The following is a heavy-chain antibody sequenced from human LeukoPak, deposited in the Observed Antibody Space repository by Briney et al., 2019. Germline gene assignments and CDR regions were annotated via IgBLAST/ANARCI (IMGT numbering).Heavy chain of an antibody. V-gene: IGHV3-23*01. CDR3: AKKGRGTWSFDY. CDR1: GFTFSSYA. D-gene: IGHD6-13*01. CDR2: ISGGGGGT. Sequence: GGSLRLSCAASGFTFSSYAVSWVRQAPGKGLEWVSAISGGGGGTYYADSVKGRFTISRDNTKNTLFLQMNSLRAEDTAVYYCAKKGRGTWSFDYWGQGTLVTVSS. J-gene: IGHJ4*02.